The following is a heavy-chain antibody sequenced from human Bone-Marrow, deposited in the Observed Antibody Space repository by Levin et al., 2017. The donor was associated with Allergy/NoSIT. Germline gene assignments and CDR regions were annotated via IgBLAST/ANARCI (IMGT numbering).Heavy chain of an antibody. CDR1: GGTFSSYA. V-gene: IGHV1-69*13. CDR2: IIPIFGTA. CDR3: ARDSSSWSYYYYGMDG. D-gene: IGHD6-13*01. J-gene: IGHJ6*02. Sequence: ASVKVSCKASGGTFSSYAISWVRQAPGQGLEWMGGIIPIFGTANYAQKFQGRVTITADESTSTAYMELSSLRSEDTAVYYCARDSSSWSYYYYGMDGWGQGTTVTVSS.